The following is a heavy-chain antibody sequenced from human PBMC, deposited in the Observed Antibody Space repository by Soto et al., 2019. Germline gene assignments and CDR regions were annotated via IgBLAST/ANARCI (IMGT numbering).Heavy chain of an antibody. V-gene: IGHV1-69*02. CDR2: IIPILGIE. CDR3: ASCCYCSNGSCYLGHRSGYYYMDV. CDR1: GGTFSSYT. Sequence: QVQLVQSGAEVKKPGSSVKVSCKASGGTFSSYTISWVRQAPGQGLEWMGRIIPILGIENYAQKFQGRVTIPADKSSSTADMELRSLRSEDTAVNYCASCCYCSNGSCYLGHRSGYYYMDVWGKGTTVTVSS. D-gene: IGHD2-15*01. J-gene: IGHJ6*03.